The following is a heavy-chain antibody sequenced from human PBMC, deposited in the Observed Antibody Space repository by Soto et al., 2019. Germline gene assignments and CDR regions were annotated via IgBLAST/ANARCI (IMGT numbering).Heavy chain of an antibody. J-gene: IGHJ4*02. CDR1: GDSISSNY. Sequence: QVKLQESGPGLMKPSETLSLTCTVSGDSISSNYWSWIRQPPGKGLEWIGYIYNHGSANCNPSLKSRATMSLDTSRNQFSLTLSSVTAADTAVYCCARNRGWYQHDYWGQGTLVTVSS. D-gene: IGHD6-19*01. CDR3: ARNRGWYQHDY. V-gene: IGHV4-59*01. CDR2: IYNHGSA.